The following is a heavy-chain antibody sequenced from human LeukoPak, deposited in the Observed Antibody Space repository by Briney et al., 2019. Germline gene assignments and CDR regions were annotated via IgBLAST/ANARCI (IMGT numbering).Heavy chain of an antibody. D-gene: IGHD5-18*01. Sequence: VASLRLSCAASGFTFSSYAMSWVRQAPGKGLEWVSAISGSGGSTYYADSVKGRSSISRDNSKNTLYLQMNSLRAEDTAVYYCAKDQKSGVDTAMASWGQGTLVTVSS. CDR3: AKDQKSGVDTAMAS. J-gene: IGHJ4*02. CDR1: GFTFSSYA. V-gene: IGHV3-23*01. CDR2: ISGSGGST.